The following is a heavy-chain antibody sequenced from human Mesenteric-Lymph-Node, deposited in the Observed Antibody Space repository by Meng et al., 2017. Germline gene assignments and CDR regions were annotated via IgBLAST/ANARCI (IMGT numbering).Heavy chain of an antibody. V-gene: IGHV3-7*01. CDR3: ARDFGSSWPSFVGY. CDR1: GFTFSSYA. CDR2: IKQDGSEK. D-gene: IGHD6-13*01. Sequence: GGSLRLSCAASGFTFSSYAMSWVRQAPGKGLEWVANIKQDGSEKYYVDSVKGRFTISRDNAKNSLYLQMNSLRAEDTAVYYCARDFGSSWPSFVGYWGQGTLVTVSS. J-gene: IGHJ4*02.